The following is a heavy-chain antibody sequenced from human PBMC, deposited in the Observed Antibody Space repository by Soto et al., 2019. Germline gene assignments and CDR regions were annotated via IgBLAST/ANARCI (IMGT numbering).Heavy chain of an antibody. V-gene: IGHV4-31*03. CDR1: GDFLSSGGHY. D-gene: IGHD3-9*01. CDR2: IYDSVNT. Sequence: SETLSLTCSVSGDFLSSGGHYWVWIRQHPGKGLEWIGHIYDSVNTYYSPSLRSRVTISADMSKNQFSLNLRSVTAADTAVYYCARVDHRGYFAILTDYWGQGTLVTVS. CDR3: ARVDHRGYFAILTDY. J-gene: IGHJ4*02.